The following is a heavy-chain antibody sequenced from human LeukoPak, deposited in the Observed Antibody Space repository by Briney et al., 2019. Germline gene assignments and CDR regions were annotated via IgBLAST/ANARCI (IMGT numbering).Heavy chain of an antibody. CDR1: GFTFSSYG. D-gene: IGHD5-18*01. CDR3: ARGYVSYGFDY. Sequence: GGSLRLSGAASGFTFSSYGMHWVRQAPGKGLEWVAVIWYDGSNKYYADSVKGRFTISRDNSKNTLYLQMNSLRAEDTAVYYCARGYVSYGFDYWGQGTLVTVSS. CDR2: IWYDGSNK. J-gene: IGHJ4*02. V-gene: IGHV3-33*01.